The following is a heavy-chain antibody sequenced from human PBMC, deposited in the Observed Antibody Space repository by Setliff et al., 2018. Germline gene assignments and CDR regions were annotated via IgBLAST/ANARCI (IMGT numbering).Heavy chain of an antibody. V-gene: IGHV3-48*01. CDR1: GFPFSAYT. D-gene: IGHD7-27*01. J-gene: IGHJ4*02. Sequence: GSLRLSCVVSGFPFSAYTMNWVRQVPGKGLEWLSSISSTNNFISYADSVKGRFTISRDNVKNSLFLQMNSLRAEDTAVYYCVRDLHWGFDYWGLGTLVTVSS. CDR3: VRDLHWGFDY. CDR2: ISSTNNFI.